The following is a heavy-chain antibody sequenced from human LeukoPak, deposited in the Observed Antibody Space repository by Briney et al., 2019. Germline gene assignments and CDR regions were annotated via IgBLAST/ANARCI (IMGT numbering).Heavy chain of an antibody. CDR2: IRYDGSDK. Sequence: GGSLRLSCAASGFTFSSYGMHWVRQAPGKELEWVAFIRYDGSDKYYADSVKGRFTISRDNSKNTLYLQMNSLRAEDTAVYYCAKDRSTIFGVVPYYFDYWGQGTLVTVSS. J-gene: IGHJ4*02. CDR3: AKDRSTIFGVVPYYFDY. V-gene: IGHV3-30*02. D-gene: IGHD3-3*01. CDR1: GFTFSSYG.